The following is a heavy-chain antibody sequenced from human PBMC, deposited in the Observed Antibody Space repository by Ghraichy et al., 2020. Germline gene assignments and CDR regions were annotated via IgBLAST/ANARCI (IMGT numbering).Heavy chain of an antibody. D-gene: IGHD6-19*01. J-gene: IGHJ4*02. CDR3: ARFVASSGWYRESYFDY. V-gene: IGHV4-59*01. Sequence: SQTLSLTCVVSGGSISSYYWSWIRQPPGKGLEWIGYIYYSGSTNYNPSLKSRVTISVDTSKNQFSLKLSSVTAADTAVYYCARFVASSGWYRESYFDYWGQGTLVTVSS. CDR2: IYYSGST. CDR1: GGSISSYY.